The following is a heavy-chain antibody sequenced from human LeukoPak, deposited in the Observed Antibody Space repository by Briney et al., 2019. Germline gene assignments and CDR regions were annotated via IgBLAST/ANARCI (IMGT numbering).Heavy chain of an antibody. CDR2: IKQDGSER. J-gene: IGHJ4*02. Sequence: GGSLRLSCAASGFTFSSYWMSWVRHAPGNGLEWVANIKQDGSERFYVDCVKGRLTISRDNAKNSLYLQMNSLRAEGTAVYYCFYYEFWSDFDYWGQGTLVTVSS. V-gene: IGHV3-7*01. D-gene: IGHD3-3*01. CDR3: FYYEFWSDFDY. CDR1: GFTFSSYW.